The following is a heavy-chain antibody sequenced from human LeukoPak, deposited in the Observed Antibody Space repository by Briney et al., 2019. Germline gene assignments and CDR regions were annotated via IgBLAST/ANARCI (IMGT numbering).Heavy chain of an antibody. V-gene: IGHV3-21*01. CDR3: AASSSGWSD. J-gene: IGHJ4*02. CDR1: GFTFSSYT. Sequence: GGSLRLSCAASGFTFSSYTMTWVRQAPGEGLEWVSSISTSSTYMYYSDSVKGRFTISRDNAKNSLYLQMNSLRAEDTAVYYCAASSSGWSDWGQGTLVTVSS. CDR2: ISTSSTYM. D-gene: IGHD6-19*01.